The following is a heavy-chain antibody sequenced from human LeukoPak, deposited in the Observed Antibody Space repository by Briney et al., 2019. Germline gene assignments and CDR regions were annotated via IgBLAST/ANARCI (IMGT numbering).Heavy chain of an antibody. CDR2: ISGSGGST. V-gene: IGHV3-23*01. D-gene: IGHD2-8*01. Sequence: GGSLRLSCAASGFTFSSYAMSWVRQAPGKGLEWVSAISGSGGSTYYADSVKGRFTISRDNSKNTLYLQMNSLRAEDTAVYYCAKDLGYCTNGVCPIFDYWGQGTLVTVSS. J-gene: IGHJ4*02. CDR3: AKDLGYCTNGVCPIFDY. CDR1: GFTFSSYA.